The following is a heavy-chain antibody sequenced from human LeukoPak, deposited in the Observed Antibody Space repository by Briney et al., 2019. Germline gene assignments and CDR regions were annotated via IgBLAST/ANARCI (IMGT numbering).Heavy chain of an antibody. Sequence: GGSLRLTCAASGFTFSSYAMHWVRQAPGKGLEWVAVILYDGSNKYYADSVKGRFTISRDNSKNTLYLQMNSLRAEDTAVYYCARGIGYCSGGSCYGSFDYWGQGTLVTVSS. CDR3: ARGIGYCSGGSCYGSFDY. D-gene: IGHD2-15*01. V-gene: IGHV3-30-3*01. CDR1: GFTFSSYA. J-gene: IGHJ4*02. CDR2: ILYDGSNK.